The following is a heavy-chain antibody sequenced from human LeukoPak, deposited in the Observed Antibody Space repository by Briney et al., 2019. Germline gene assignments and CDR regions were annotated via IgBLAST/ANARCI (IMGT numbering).Heavy chain of an antibody. CDR3: ARDRASIVATGDAFDI. V-gene: IGHV1-2*02. Sequence: GASVKVSCKASGYTFTGYYMHWVRQAPGQGLEWMGWINPNSGGTNYAQKFQGRVTMTRDTSISTAYMELSRLRSDDTAVYYCARDRASIVATGDAFDIWGQGTMVTVSS. CDR1: GYTFTGYY. CDR2: INPNSGGT. D-gene: IGHD5-12*01. J-gene: IGHJ3*02.